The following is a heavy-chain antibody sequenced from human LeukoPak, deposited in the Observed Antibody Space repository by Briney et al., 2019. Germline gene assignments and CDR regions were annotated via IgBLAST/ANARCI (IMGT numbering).Heavy chain of an antibody. D-gene: IGHD3-22*01. V-gene: IGHV4-59*01. J-gene: IGHJ4*02. CDR3: ARAKGGGSGFFDY. Sequence: SETLSLTCTVSDGSIRGYYWTWIRQPPGKGLEWIGYFYYSGTTNYNPSFKSRVAISLDTSKSQFSLKVNSVTAADTAVYYCARAKGGGSGFFDYWGQGTLVTVSS. CDR1: DGSIRGYY. CDR2: FYYSGTT.